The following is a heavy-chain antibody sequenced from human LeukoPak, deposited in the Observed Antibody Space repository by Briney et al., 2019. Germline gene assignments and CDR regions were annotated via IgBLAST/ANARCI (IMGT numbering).Heavy chain of an antibody. CDR1: GGTFRGYA. V-gene: IGHV1-69*13. Sequence: SVKVSCKASGGTFRGYAISWVRQAPGQGLEGMEGITPIFGTANYAQKFQGRVTITADESTSTAYMELSSLRSEDTAVYYCARGVPDSSGYYFMYLQHWGQGTLVTVSS. D-gene: IGHD3-22*01. J-gene: IGHJ1*01. CDR3: ARGVPDSSGYYFMYLQH. CDR2: ITPIFGTA.